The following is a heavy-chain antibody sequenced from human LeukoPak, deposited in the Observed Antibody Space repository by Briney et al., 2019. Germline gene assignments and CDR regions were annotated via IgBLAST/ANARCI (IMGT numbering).Heavy chain of an antibody. D-gene: IGHD6-13*01. Sequence: PGASVKVSCKASGYTFTSYDINWVRQATGLGLEWMGWMNPNSGNTGYAQKFQGRVTMTRNTSISTACMELSSLRSEDTAVYYCARKNVAAAGRNWFDPWAREPWSPSPQ. J-gene: IGHJ5*02. CDR1: GYTFTSYD. V-gene: IGHV1-8*01. CDR2: MNPNSGNT. CDR3: ARKNVAAAGRNWFDP.